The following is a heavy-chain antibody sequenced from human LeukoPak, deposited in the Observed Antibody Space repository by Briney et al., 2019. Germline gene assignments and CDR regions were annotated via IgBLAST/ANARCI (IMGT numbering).Heavy chain of an antibody. CDR1: GGSISSYY. CDR2: IYYSGSS. D-gene: IGHD3-22*01. V-gene: IGHV4-59*01. CDR3: ARGYDSSAYYPFNY. J-gene: IGHJ4*02. Sequence: ASETLSLTCTVSGGSISSYYWSWIRQPPGKGLEWIGYIYYSGSSNYNPSLKSRVTISVDTSKNQFSLKLSSVTAADTAVYYCARGYDSSAYYPFNYWGQGTLVTVSS.